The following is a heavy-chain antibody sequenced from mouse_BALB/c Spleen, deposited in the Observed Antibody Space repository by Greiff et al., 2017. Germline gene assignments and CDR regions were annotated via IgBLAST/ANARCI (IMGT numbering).Heavy chain of an antibody. J-gene: IGHJ2*01. CDR3: ARERDDGYYFDY. Sequence: QVQLKESGPGLVAPSQSLSITCTVSGFSLTSYGVHWVRQPPGKGLEWLGVIWAGGSTNYNSALMSRLSISKDNSKSQVFLEMNSLQTDDTAMYYCARERDDGYYFDYWGQGTTLTVSS. CDR1: GFSLTSYG. V-gene: IGHV2-9*02. D-gene: IGHD2-3*01. CDR2: IWAGGST.